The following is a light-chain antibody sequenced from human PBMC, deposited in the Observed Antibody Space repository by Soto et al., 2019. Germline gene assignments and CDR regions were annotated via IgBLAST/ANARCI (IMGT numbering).Light chain of an antibody. CDR1: KLGDKY. V-gene: IGLV3-1*01. J-gene: IGLJ2*01. CDR2: QDT. Sequence: YELTQPPSVSVSPGQTASITCSGDKLGDKYACWYQQKPGQSPVVVIYQDTKRPSGIPERFSGSNSGNTATLTISGTQAMDEADYYCQAWDSSTVVFGGGTKLTVL. CDR3: QAWDSSTVV.